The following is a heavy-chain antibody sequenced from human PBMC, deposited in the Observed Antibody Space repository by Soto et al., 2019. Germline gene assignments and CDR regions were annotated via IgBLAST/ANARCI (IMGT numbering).Heavy chain of an antibody. Sequence: QVQLVESGGGFVQPGRSLRLSCAASGFTFSSYAMHWVRQAPGKGLEWVAVISYDGSNKYYADSVKGRFTMSRDNSKNTLYLQMNSLRAGDTAVYYCETLYSSRGYGGQGTLVPVSS. CDR2: ISYDGSNK. D-gene: IGHD6-13*01. CDR1: GFTFSSYA. J-gene: IGHJ4*02. V-gene: IGHV3-30-3*01. CDR3: ETLYSSRGY.